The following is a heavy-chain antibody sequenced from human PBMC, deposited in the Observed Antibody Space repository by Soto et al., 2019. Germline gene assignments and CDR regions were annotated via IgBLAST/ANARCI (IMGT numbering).Heavy chain of an antibody. J-gene: IGHJ4*02. V-gene: IGHV3-33*01. CDR3: ARSGSGGANDY. CDR1: GFTFSSYG. Sequence: QVQPVESGGGVVQPGRSLRLSCAASGFTFSSYGMHWVRQAPGKGLEWVAVIWYDGSNKYYADSVKGRFTISRDNSKNTLYLQMNSLRAEDTAVYYCARSGSGGANDYWGQGTLVTVSS. D-gene: IGHD3-10*01. CDR2: IWYDGSNK.